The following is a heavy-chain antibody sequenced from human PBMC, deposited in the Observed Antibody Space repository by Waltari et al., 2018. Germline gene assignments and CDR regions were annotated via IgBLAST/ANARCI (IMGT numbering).Heavy chain of an antibody. D-gene: IGHD3-16*01. V-gene: IGHV1-2*06. CDR1: GYTFTGYY. J-gene: IGHJ1*01. Sequence: QVQLVQSGAEVKKPGASVKVSCKASGYTFTGYYMHWVPQPPGQGLEWMGRINPNSGGTNYAQKFQGRVTMTRDTSISTAYMELSRLRSDDTAVYYCARDRNYDYIWGSFQHWGQGTLVTVSS. CDR3: ARDRNYDYIWGSFQH. CDR2: INPNSGGT.